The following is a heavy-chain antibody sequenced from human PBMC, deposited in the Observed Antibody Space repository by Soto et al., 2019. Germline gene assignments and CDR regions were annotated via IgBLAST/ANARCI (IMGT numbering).Heavy chain of an antibody. Sequence: SETLSLTCTVSGGSLCSYYWTWIRQSPGKGLEWIGYVYFSGYTNYNPSLKSRVAISIDTSKNQFSLGLASVTAADTAFYYCGSVRPSGYVLSWGQGTLVTVSS. CDR2: VYFSGYT. D-gene: IGHD6-25*01. V-gene: IGHV4-59*01. CDR1: GGSLCSYY. J-gene: IGHJ5*02. CDR3: GSVRPSGYVLS.